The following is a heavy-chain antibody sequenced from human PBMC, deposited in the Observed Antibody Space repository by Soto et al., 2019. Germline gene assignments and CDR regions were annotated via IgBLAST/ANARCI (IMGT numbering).Heavy chain of an antibody. CDR1: GDSIISSDFY. J-gene: IGHJ5*02. Sequence: SETLSLTCTVSGDSIISSDFYWGWVRQPPGKGLEWIGSIFYLGSSYYNPSLKSRVTMSVDTSKNQFSLRLRSVTAADTALYFCARHALALRKNNWFDPWGQGIMVTVSS. D-gene: IGHD3-3*02. V-gene: IGHV4-39*01. CDR2: IFYLGSS. CDR3: ARHALALRKNNWFDP.